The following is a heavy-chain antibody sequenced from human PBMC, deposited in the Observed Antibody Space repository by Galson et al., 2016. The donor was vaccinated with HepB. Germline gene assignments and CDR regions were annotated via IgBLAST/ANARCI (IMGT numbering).Heavy chain of an antibody. CDR2: ISPSTTHI. J-gene: IGHJ3*01. CDR1: GFTFSNYY. Sequence: SLRLSCAASGFTFSNYYMSWIRQAPGKGLEWVAHISPSTTHINYADSVMGRFTVSRDNAKNSLYLQMNSLGAEDTAVYYCASPRGGYSVHTFDLWGQGTMVTVSS. CDR3: ASPRGGYSVHTFDL. V-gene: IGHV3-11*03. D-gene: IGHD3-16*01.